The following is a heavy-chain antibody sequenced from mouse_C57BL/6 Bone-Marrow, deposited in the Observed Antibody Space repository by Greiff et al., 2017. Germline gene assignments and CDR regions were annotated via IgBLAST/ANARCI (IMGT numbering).Heavy chain of an antibody. CDR3: ARSKNWGYWFAY. J-gene: IGHJ3*01. D-gene: IGHD4-1*01. V-gene: IGHV1-54*01. CDR1: GYAFTNYL. Sequence: QVQLQQPGAELVRPGTSVKVSCKASGYAFTNYLIEWVKQRPGQGLEWIGVINPGSGGTNYNEKFKGKATLTVDKSSSTAYMQLSSLTSEDSAVYFCARSKNWGYWFAYWGQGTLVTVSA. CDR2: INPGSGGT.